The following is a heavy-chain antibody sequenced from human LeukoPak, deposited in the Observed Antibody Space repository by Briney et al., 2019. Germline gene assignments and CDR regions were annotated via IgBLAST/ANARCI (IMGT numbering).Heavy chain of an antibody. Sequence: GRSLRLSCAASGFTFSNYALHWVRQAPGKGLEWVAIISYDGRNKNHADSVKGRFTISRDYSKNTLYLQMNSLRPEDTAIYYCARKAYCGGDCSLDDAFDVWGQGTMVTVSS. CDR3: ARKAYCGGDCSLDDAFDV. J-gene: IGHJ3*01. D-gene: IGHD2-21*02. CDR1: GFTFSNYA. V-gene: IGHV3-30*04. CDR2: ISYDGRNK.